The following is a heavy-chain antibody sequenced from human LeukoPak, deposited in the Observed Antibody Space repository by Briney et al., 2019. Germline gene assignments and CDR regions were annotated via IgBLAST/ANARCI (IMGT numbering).Heavy chain of an antibody. CDR1: GGSFSGYY. CDR2: INHSGST. Sequence: SETLSLTCAVYGGSFSGYYWSWIRQPPGKGLEWIGEINHSGSTNYNPSLKSRVTISVDTSKNQFSLKLSSVIAADTAVYYCARRKRGAVAGNDYWGQGTLVTVSS. J-gene: IGHJ4*02. CDR3: ARRKRGAVAGNDY. D-gene: IGHD6-19*01. V-gene: IGHV4-34*01.